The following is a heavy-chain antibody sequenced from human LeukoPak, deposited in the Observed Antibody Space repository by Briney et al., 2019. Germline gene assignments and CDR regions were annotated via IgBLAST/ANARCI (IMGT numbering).Heavy chain of an antibody. D-gene: IGHD3-3*01. CDR2: ISAYNGNT. CDR1: GGTFSSYA. J-gene: IGHJ4*02. CDR3: ARDQYYDFSPDY. Sequence: ASVKVSCKASGGTFSSYAISWVRQAPGQGLEWMGWISAYNGNTNYAQKLQGRVTMTTDTSTSTAYMELRSLRSDDTAVYYCARDQYYDFSPDYWGQGTLVTVSS. V-gene: IGHV1-18*01.